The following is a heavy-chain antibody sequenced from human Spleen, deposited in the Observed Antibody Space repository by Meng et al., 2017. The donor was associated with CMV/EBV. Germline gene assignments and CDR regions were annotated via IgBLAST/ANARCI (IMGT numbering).Heavy chain of an antibody. D-gene: IGHD5-24*01. CDR2: IYYSGST. J-gene: IGHJ4*02. Sequence: HLQHWGAVLLKPSETLSLTCTVSGGSISRSSYYWGGIRQPPGKGLEWNGSIYYSGSTYYNPSLKSRVTISVDTSKNQFSLKLRSDDTAVYYCARSGDGYNHWGQGTLVTVSS. CDR1: GGSISRSSYY. V-gene: IGHV4-39*07. CDR3: ARSGDGYNH.